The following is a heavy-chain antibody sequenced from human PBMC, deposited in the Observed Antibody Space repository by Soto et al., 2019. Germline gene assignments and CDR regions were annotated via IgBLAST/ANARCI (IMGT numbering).Heavy chain of an antibody. V-gene: IGHV1-18*01. CDR1: GYTFSSYG. CDR3: ARGPNYDILTGNYDGMDV. CDR2: ISAYNGNT. Sequence: GASVKVSCKASGYTFSSYGISWVRQAPGEGLEWMGWISAYNGNTNYAQKLQGRVTMTTDTSTSTAYMELRSLRSDDTAVYYCARGPNYDILTGNYDGMDVWGQGTTVTVSS. D-gene: IGHD3-9*01. J-gene: IGHJ6*02.